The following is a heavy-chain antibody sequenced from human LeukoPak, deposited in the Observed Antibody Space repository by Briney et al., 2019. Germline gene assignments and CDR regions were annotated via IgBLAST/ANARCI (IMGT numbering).Heavy chain of an antibody. V-gene: IGHV3-21*01. Sequence: GGSLRLSCAASGFTVSSNYMSWVRQAPGKGLEWVSSISSSSSYIYYADSVKGRFTISRDNAKNSLYLQMNSLRAEDTAVYYCARDLAVVGATRGYWGQGTLVTVSS. CDR3: ARDLAVVGATRGY. J-gene: IGHJ4*02. CDR1: GFTVSSNY. CDR2: ISSSSSYI. D-gene: IGHD2-15*01.